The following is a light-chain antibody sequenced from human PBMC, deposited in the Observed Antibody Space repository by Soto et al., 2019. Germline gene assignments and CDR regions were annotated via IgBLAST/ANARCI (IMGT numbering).Light chain of an antibody. Sequence: DLQMTQSPSSLSASVGDSVTITCRASQGISNNLAWYQQKPGKVPRLLVYAASTLQSGVPSRFSGSGSGTDFTLTISSLQPEDVGSYYCQKHGGAPPVIFGPGTRVEIK. J-gene: IGKJ3*01. CDR3: QKHGGAPPVI. CDR2: AAS. CDR1: QGISNN. V-gene: IGKV1-27*01.